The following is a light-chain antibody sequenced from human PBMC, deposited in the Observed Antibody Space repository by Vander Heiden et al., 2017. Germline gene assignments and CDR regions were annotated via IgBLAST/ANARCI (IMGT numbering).Light chain of an antibody. CDR3: AAWDDSLRDGV. V-gene: IGLV1-47*01. CDR2: RNN. Sequence: QSVLTQPPSASGTPGQRVTISCSGSRSNIGSNYVYWYQQLPGTAPKLLFFRNNQRPSGVPDRFSGSKSGTSASLAISGLRSEEEADYYCAAWDDSLRDGVFGGGTKLTVL. J-gene: IGLJ2*01. CDR1: RSNIGSNY.